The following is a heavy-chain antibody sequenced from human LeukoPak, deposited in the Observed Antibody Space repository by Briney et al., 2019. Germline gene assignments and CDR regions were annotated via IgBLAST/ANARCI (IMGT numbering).Heavy chain of an antibody. Sequence: FTXXXXGMXWVRQAPGXXLXWVSAISGSGGSTYXADSVKGRFTISRDXAKNXLYLQMNRLRAEDTAVYYCXXXXXXAXXXXFDPWGXXXXVTVSX. J-gene: IGHJ5*02. CDR1: FTXXXXG. CDR2: ISGSGGST. CDR3: XXXXXXAXXXXFDP. V-gene: IGHV3-23*01.